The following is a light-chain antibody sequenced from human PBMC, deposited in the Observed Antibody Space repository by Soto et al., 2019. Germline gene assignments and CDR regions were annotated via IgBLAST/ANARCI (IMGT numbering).Light chain of an antibody. CDR1: QSVSRSY. V-gene: IGKV3-20*01. J-gene: IGKJ5*01. Sequence: EIVLTQSPGTLSLSPGERATLSCRASQSVSRSYLAWYQQKPGQAPRLLIYGASTRATGIPDRFSGSGSGTDFTLTISRLEPEDFAVYYCHQYGSTPLTFGQGTRLGIK. CDR2: GAS. CDR3: HQYGSTPLT.